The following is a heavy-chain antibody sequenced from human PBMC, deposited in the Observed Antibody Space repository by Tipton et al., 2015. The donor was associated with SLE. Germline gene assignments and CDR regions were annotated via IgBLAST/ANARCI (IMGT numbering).Heavy chain of an antibody. CDR1: GFTFSSNW. CDR2: IKEDGSDK. Sequence: SLRLSCVASGFTFSSNWMSWVRQTPGKGLEWVANIKEDGSDKYYVDSVKGRFTISRDNAKNSLYLQMNSLKTEDTAMYFCVKGYSGFATYAFDVWGPGTMVTVSS. CDR3: VKGYSGFATYAFDV. D-gene: IGHD5-12*01. V-gene: IGHV3-7*03. J-gene: IGHJ3*01.